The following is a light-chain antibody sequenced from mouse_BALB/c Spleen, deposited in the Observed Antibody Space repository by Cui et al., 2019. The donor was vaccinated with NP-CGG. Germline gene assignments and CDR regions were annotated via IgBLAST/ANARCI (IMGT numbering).Light chain of an antibody. V-gene: IGLV1*01. CDR1: TWAVTTTHF. CDR2: GSK. J-gene: IGLJ1*01. CDR3: ALWYSNHWV. Sequence: HAAVTHESALTPSPGETVTLPCRPSTWAVTTTHFANWVQEKPEHFFPCLMGGSKKRAPRVSAKFPGPPIWNKAALNITGAQTEDEAIYFCALWYSNHWVFGGGTKLTVL.